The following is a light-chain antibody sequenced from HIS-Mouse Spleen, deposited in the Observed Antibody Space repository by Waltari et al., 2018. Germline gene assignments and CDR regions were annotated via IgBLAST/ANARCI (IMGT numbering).Light chain of an antibody. CDR3: QSADSSGAGWV. J-gene: IGLJ3*02. CDR1: ALPTQY. Sequence: SYELTQPPSVSVSPGQTARITCSGHALPTQYAYWYQQKPGQAPVLVIYKDSERPSGIPERFSGSSAVTTVTLTISRVQAEDEADYYCQSADSSGAGWVFGGGTKLTVL. CDR2: KDS. V-gene: IGLV3-25*03.